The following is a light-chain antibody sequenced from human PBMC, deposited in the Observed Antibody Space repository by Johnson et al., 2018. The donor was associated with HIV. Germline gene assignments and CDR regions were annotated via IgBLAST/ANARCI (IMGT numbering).Light chain of an antibody. CDR1: SSNIGNNY. J-gene: IGLJ1*01. V-gene: IGLV1-51*01. Sequence: QSVLTQPPSVSAAPGQKVTISCSGSSSNIGNNYVSWYQQLPGTAPKLLIYDNNKRPSGIPDRFSGSKSGTSATLGITGLRTGDEADYYCGTWHNSLSTGGVVGAGTKVTV. CDR2: DNN. CDR3: GTWHNSLSTGGV.